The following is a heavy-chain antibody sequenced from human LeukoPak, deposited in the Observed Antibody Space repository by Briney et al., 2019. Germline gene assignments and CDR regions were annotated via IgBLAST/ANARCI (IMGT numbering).Heavy chain of an antibody. D-gene: IGHD3-10*01. V-gene: IGHV3-21*01. CDR1: GFTFSSYS. J-gene: IGHJ4*02. CDR3: ARDRSGSYSFDY. CDR2: ISSSSSYI. Sequence: KSGGSLRLSCAASGFTFSSYSMNWVRQAPGKGLEWVSSISSSSSYIYYADSVKGRFTISRDYSKNTLYLQMNSLRAEDTAVYYCARDRSGSYSFDYWGQGTLVTVSS.